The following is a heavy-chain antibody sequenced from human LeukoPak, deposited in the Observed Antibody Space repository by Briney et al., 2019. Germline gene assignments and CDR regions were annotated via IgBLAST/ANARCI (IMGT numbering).Heavy chain of an antibody. CDR3: ARSDSSGYYAFDI. CDR2: IYTSGST. J-gene: IGHJ3*02. V-gene: IGHV4-61*02. CDR1: GGSITSGSYY. Sequence: PSQTLSLTCTVSGGSITSGSYYWSWIRQAAGKGLESIGRIYTSGSTNYNPSLKSRATISVDTSKNQFSLKLSSVTAADTAVYFCARSDSSGYYAFDIWGQGTMVTASS. D-gene: IGHD3-22*01.